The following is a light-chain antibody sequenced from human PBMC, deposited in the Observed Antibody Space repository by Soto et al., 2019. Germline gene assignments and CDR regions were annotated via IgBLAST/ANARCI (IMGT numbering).Light chain of an antibody. Sequence: EIVMTQSPATLSVSPGERATLSCRASQSFSTYLAWYQQKPGQAPRLLIYGASTRASGIPARFSGSGSGTEFTLTISGLQSEDFAVYYCQQYNNWPWTFGQGTKVDIK. V-gene: IGKV3-15*01. CDR2: GAS. CDR3: QQYNNWPWT. J-gene: IGKJ1*01. CDR1: QSFSTY.